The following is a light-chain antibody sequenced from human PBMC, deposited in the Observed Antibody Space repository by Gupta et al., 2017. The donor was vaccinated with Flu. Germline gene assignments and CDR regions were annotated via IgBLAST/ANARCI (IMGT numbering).Light chain of an antibody. CDR3: QAWDSSTHVV. V-gene: IGLV3-1*01. CDR2: QDS. J-gene: IGLJ2*01. Sequence: SYYLTQPPSLSVSPRQTAIITCSGDKLGDKYACWYQQKPGQSPVLVIYQDSKRPSGIPERFSGSNSGNTATLTISGTQAMDEADYYCQAWDSSTHVVFGGGTKLTVL. CDR1: KLGDKY.